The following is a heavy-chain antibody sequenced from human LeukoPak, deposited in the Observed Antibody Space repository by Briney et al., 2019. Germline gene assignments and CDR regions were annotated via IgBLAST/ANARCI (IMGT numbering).Heavy chain of an antibody. CDR1: GGSFSGYY. V-gene: IGHV4-34*01. Sequence: SETLALTCAVYGGSFSGYYWSWIRQPPGKGLEWIGEINHSGSTNYNPSLKSRVTISVDTSKNQFSLKLSSVTAADTAVYYCARLVRYYGSGSYPAPYYYYMYVWGKGTTVTVSS. CDR2: INHSGST. D-gene: IGHD3-10*01. CDR3: ARLVRYYGSGSYPAPYYYYMYV. J-gene: IGHJ6*03.